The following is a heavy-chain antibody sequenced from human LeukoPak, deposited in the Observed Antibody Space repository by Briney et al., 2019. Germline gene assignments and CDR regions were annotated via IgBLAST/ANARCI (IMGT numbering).Heavy chain of an antibody. V-gene: IGHV4-39*01. CDR3: ARSGYYYDRDEGNWFDP. Sequence: SEALSLTCTVSGGSISSSSYYWGWIRQPPGKGLEWIGSIYYSGSTYYNPSLKSRVTISVDTSKNQFSLKLSSVTAADTAVYYCARSGYYYDRDEGNWFDPWGQGTLVTVSS. D-gene: IGHD3-22*01. J-gene: IGHJ5*02. CDR2: IYYSGST. CDR1: GGSISSSSYY.